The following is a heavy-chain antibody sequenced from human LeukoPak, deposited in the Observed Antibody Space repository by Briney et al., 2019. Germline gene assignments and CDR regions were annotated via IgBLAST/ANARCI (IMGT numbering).Heavy chain of an antibody. CDR3: AKDSYRYGYEAFDY. V-gene: IGHV3-30-3*01. J-gene: IGHJ4*02. Sequence: GGSLRLSCAASGFIFSSYAMHWVRQAPGKGLEWVAFISSDGSNKYYADSVKGRFTISRDNSKNTLYLQMNSLRAEDTAVYYCAKDSYRYGYEAFDYWGQGTLVTVSS. CDR2: ISSDGSNK. D-gene: IGHD5-18*01. CDR1: GFIFSSYA.